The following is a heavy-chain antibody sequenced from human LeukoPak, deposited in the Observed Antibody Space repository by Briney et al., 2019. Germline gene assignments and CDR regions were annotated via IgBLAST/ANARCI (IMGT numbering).Heavy chain of an antibody. CDR2: ICYSGTT. Sequence: SETLSLTCTVSGGSVSSYCWTWIRQPPGKGLEWIGYICYSGTTNYNPSLKSRVTISVDTSKNQFSLKLSSVTAADTAVYYCASIDLRGIAAPRDYWGQGTLVTVSS. V-gene: IGHV4-59*08. J-gene: IGHJ4*02. CDR1: GGSVSSYC. CDR3: ASIDLRGIAAPRDY. D-gene: IGHD6-13*01.